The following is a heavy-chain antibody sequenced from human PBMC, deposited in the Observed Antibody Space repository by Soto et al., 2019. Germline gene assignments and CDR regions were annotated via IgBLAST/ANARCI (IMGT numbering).Heavy chain of an antibody. CDR2: ISYDGSNK. J-gene: IGHJ4*02. Sequence: GGSLRLSCAASGFTFSSYGMHWVRQAPGKGLEWVAVISYDGSNKYYADSVKGRFTISRDNSKNTLYLQMNSLRAEDTAVYYCAKSDFDYWGQGTLVTVSS. V-gene: IGHV3-30*18. CDR3: AKSDFDY. CDR1: GFTFSSYG.